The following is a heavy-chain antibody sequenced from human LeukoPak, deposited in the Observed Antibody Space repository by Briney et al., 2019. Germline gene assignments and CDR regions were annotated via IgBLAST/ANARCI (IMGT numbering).Heavy chain of an antibody. CDR1: GYTFTGYY. CDR3: ARSARIAVAGGVLGY. J-gene: IGHJ4*02. D-gene: IGHD6-19*01. Sequence: ASVKVSCQASGYTFTGYYMHWVRQAPGQGLEWMGWINPNSGGTNYAQKFQGRVTMTRDTSISTAYMELSRLRSDDTAVYYCARSARIAVAGGVLGYWGQGTLVTVSS. V-gene: IGHV1-2*02. CDR2: INPNSGGT.